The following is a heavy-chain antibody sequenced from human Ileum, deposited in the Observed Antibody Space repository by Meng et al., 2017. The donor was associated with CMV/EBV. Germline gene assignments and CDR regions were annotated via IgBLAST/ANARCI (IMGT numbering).Heavy chain of an antibody. Sequence: QVLLQELAPGLVKPSQTPSLSCIVSGASISSGDYYWSWIRQPPGKGLEWIGYIFFSGNTYYNPSLNNRVIISIDTPRNQFSLKVDSVTAADTAVYYCARFRIAALGNLFDPWGHGTLVTVSS. CDR2: IFFSGNT. D-gene: IGHD6-13*01. J-gene: IGHJ5*02. V-gene: IGHV4-30-4*08. CDR3: ARFRIAALGNLFDP. CDR1: GASISSGDYY.